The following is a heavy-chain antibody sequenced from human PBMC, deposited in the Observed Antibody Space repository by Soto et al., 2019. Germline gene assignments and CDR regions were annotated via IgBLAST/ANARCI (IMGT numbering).Heavy chain of an antibody. D-gene: IGHD6-25*01. CDR3: ARAAYASGPDY. CDR1: GFTFSSYK. J-gene: IGHJ4*02. CDR2: ISPRSTDI. V-gene: IGHV3-48*01. Sequence: GGSLRLSCAASGFTFSSYKMHWVRQAPGKGLEWISYISPRSTDIYLADSVKGRFTISRDNAENSLYLHMNSLGAEDTAVYYCARAAYASGPDYWGQGILVTVSS.